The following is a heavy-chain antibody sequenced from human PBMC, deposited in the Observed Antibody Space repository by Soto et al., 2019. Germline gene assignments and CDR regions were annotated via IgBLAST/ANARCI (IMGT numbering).Heavy chain of an antibody. CDR3: AFRQEYRGSWVSGWFDP. CDR2: LYWDDDK. Sequence: QITLKESGPTVVKPTQTLTLTCTISGFSLSTSGVGVGWIRQPPGKALEWLALLYWDDDKRYSPSLKTRLTINKDTPRNQVVLTMTNMDPVDTATYYCAFRQEYRGSWVSGWFDPWGQGTLVTVSS. CDR1: GFSLSTSGVG. V-gene: IGHV2-5*02. D-gene: IGHD6-13*01. J-gene: IGHJ5*02.